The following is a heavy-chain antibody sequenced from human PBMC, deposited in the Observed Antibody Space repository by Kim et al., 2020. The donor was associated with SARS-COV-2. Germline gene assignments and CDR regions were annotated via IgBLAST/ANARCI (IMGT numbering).Heavy chain of an antibody. Sequence: ASVKVSCKASGYTFTSYDINWVRQATGQGLEWMGWMNPNSGNTGYAQKFQGRVTMTRNTSISTAYMELSNLRSEDTAVYYCAVWLETNYYYYGMDVWGQGTTVTVSS. CDR3: AVWLETNYYYYGMDV. CDR1: GYTFTSYD. D-gene: IGHD6-19*01. V-gene: IGHV1-8*01. J-gene: IGHJ6*02. CDR2: MNPNSGNT.